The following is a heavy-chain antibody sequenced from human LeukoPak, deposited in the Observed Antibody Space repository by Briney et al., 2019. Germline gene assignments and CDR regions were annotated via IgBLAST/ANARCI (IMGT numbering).Heavy chain of an antibody. V-gene: IGHV1-69*05. J-gene: IGHJ4*02. CDR3: ARNNYGDYDFDY. CDR1: GGTFSSYA. Sequence: SVKVSCKASGGTFSSYAISWVRQAPGQGLEWMGGIIPIFGTANYAQKFQGRVTITTDESTSTAYMELSSLRSEDTAVYYCARNNYGDYDFDYWGQGTLVTVSS. D-gene: IGHD4-17*01. CDR2: IIPIFGTA.